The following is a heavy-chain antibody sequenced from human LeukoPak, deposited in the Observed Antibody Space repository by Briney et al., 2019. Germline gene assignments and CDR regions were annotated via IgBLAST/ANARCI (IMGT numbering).Heavy chain of an antibody. CDR1: GGSISSYY. J-gene: IGHJ4*02. CDR2: IYYSGST. V-gene: IGHV4-59*08. Sequence: SETLSLTCTVSGGSISSYYWGWIRQPPGKGLEWIGYIYYSGSTNYNPSLKSRVTISVDTSKNQFSLKLSSVTAADTAVYYCAGERNYYDSSGYPSYWGQGTLVTVSS. CDR3: AGERNYYDSSGYPSY. D-gene: IGHD3-22*01.